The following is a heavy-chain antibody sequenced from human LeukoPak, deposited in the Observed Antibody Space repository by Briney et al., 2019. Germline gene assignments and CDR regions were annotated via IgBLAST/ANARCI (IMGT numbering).Heavy chain of an antibody. CDR2: IYTSGST. Sequence: SETLSLTCTVSGGSISSYYWSWIRQPAGKGLEWIGRIYTSGSTNYNPSLKSRVTMSVDTSKNQFSLKLSSVAAADTAVYYCARGNILCSGGSCSTNIDYWGQGTLVTVSS. V-gene: IGHV4-4*07. D-gene: IGHD2-15*01. CDR1: GGSISSYY. CDR3: ARGNILCSGGSCSTNIDY. J-gene: IGHJ4*02.